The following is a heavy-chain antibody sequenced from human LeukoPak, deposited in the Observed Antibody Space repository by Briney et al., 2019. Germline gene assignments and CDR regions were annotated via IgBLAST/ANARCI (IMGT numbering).Heavy chain of an antibody. CDR1: GYSISSGYY. Sequence: SETLSLTCTVSGYSISSGYYWGWIRQPPGKGLEWIGSIYHSGSTYYNPSLKSRVTISVDTSKNQFSLKLSSVTAADTAVYYCAMAVAGTGGWFDPWGQGTLVTVSP. D-gene: IGHD6-19*01. J-gene: IGHJ5*02. CDR2: IYHSGST. CDR3: AMAVAGTGGWFDP. V-gene: IGHV4-38-2*02.